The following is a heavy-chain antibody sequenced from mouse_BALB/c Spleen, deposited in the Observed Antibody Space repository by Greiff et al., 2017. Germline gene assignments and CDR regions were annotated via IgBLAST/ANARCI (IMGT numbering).Heavy chain of an antibody. Sequence: QVQLQQSGAELVRPGASVTLSCKASGYTFTDYEMHWVKQTPVHGLEWIGAIDPETGGTAYNQKFKGKATLTADKSSSTAYMELRSLTSEDSAVYYCTRGVCAYWGQGTLVTVSA. J-gene: IGHJ3*01. V-gene: IGHV1-15*01. CDR3: TRGVCAY. CDR1: GYTFTDYE. CDR2: IDPETGGT.